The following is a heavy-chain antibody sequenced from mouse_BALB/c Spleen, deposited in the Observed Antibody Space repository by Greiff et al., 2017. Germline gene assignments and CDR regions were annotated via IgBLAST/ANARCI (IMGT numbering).Heavy chain of an antibody. Sequence: VQLQESGPDLVAPSQSLSITCTVSGFSLTSYGVHWVRQPPGKGLEWLVVIWSDGSTTYNSALKSRLSISKDNSKSQVFLKMNSLQTDDTAMYYCAKDGNYDYAMDYWGQGTSVTVSS. D-gene: IGHD2-1*01. J-gene: IGHJ4*01. V-gene: IGHV2-6-2*01. CDR3: AKDGNYDYAMDY. CDR2: IWSDGST. CDR1: GFSLTSYG.